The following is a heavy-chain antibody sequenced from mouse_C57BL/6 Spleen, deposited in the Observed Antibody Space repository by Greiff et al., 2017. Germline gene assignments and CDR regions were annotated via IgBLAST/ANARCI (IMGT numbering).Heavy chain of an antibody. CDR1: GFTFSSYA. Sequence: EVMLVESGGGLVKPGGSLKLSCAASGFTFSSYAMSWVRQTPEKRLEWVATISDGGSYTYYPDNVKGRFTISRDNAKNNLYLQMSHLKSEDTAMYYCAREGNYYGSSAWFAYWGQGTLVTVSA. J-gene: IGHJ3*01. V-gene: IGHV5-4*01. D-gene: IGHD1-1*01. CDR3: AREGNYYGSSAWFAY. CDR2: ISDGGSYT.